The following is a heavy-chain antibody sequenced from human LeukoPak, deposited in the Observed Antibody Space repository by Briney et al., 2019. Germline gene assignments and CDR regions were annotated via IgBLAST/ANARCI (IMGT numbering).Heavy chain of an antibody. CDR1: GFTFSSYG. Sequence: PGRSLRLSCAASGFTFSSYGMHWVRQAPGKGLEWVAVIWYGGSNKYYADSVKGRFTISRDNSKNTLYLQMNSLRAEDTAVYYCARNPEDSSVDYWGQGTLVTVSS. CDR3: ARNPEDSSVDY. CDR2: IWYGGSNK. J-gene: IGHJ4*02. D-gene: IGHD2-15*01. V-gene: IGHV3-33*01.